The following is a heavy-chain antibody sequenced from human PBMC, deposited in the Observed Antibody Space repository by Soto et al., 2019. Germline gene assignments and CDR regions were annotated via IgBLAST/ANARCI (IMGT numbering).Heavy chain of an antibody. Sequence: QVQLVESGGGVVQPGRSLRLSCAASGFTFSSYGMHWVRQAPGKGLEWVVVIWYDGSNKYYADSVKGRFTISRDNSKNTLYLQMNSLRAEDTAVYYCAREPAEHWLVPDYYYYMDVWGKGTTVTVSS. V-gene: IGHV3-33*01. CDR3: AREPAEHWLVPDYYYYMDV. J-gene: IGHJ6*03. D-gene: IGHD6-19*01. CDR2: IWYDGSNK. CDR1: GFTFSSYG.